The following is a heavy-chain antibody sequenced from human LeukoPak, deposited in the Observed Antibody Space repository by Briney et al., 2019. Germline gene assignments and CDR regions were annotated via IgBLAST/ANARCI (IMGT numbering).Heavy chain of an antibody. CDR1: GFTFRSYE. V-gene: IGHV4-39*07. J-gene: IGHJ5*02. D-gene: IGHD2-21*01. CDR3: ARDCPAGIVPNNWFDP. CDR2: IYYSGTT. Sequence: GSLRLSCAASGFTFRSYEMNWVRQPPGKGLEWIGSIYYSGTTYYNPSLKSRVTISVDTSKNQFSLKLSSVTAADTAVYYCARDCPAGIVPNNWFDPWGQGTLVTVSS.